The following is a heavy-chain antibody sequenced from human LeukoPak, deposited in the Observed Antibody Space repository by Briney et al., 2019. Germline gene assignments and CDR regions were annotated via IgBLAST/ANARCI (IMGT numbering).Heavy chain of an antibody. J-gene: IGHJ4*02. D-gene: IGHD1-26*01. V-gene: IGHV4-30-2*01. CDR3: ARRSTSRQVGALDY. CDR1: GGSISSGGYS. CDR2: IYHSGST. Sequence: PSQTLSLTCAVSGGSISSGGYSWSWIRQPPGKGLEWIGYIYHSGSTYYNPSLKSRVTISVDRSKNQFSPKLSSVTAADTAVYYCARRSTSRQVGALDYWGQGTLVTVSS.